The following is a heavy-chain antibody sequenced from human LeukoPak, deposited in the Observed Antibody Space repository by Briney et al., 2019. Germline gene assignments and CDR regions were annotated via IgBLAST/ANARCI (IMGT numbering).Heavy chain of an antibody. D-gene: IGHD1-26*01. Sequence: PGGSLRLSCAASGFTFSFYEMNWVRQAPGKGLEWVSDISSSGSTIYYTDSVKGRFTISRDNAKNSLYLQMNSLRAEDTGVYYCARVGGSGRNFDYWGQGTLVTVSS. CDR2: ISSSGSTI. CDR3: ARVGGSGRNFDY. CDR1: GFTFSFYE. V-gene: IGHV3-48*03. J-gene: IGHJ4*02.